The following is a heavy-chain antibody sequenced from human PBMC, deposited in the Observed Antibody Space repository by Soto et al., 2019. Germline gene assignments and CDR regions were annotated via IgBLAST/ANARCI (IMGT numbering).Heavy chain of an antibody. CDR3: ARFVVAARNYYYYYMDV. Sequence: GESLKISCKGSGYSFTSYWIGWVRQDPGKGLEWMGWISAYNGNTNYAQKLQGRVTMTTDTSTSTAYMELRSLRSDDTAVYYCARFVVAARNYYYYYMDVWGKGTTVTVSS. CDR1: GYSFTSYW. CDR2: ISAYNGNT. V-gene: IGHV1-18*04. D-gene: IGHD2-15*01. J-gene: IGHJ6*03.